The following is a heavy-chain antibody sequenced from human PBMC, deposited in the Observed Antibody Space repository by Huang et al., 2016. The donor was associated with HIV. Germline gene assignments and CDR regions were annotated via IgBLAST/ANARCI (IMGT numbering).Heavy chain of an antibody. D-gene: IGHD4-17*01. V-gene: IGHV1-8*02. J-gene: IGHJ4*02. Sequence: VHLVQSGAEVKKPGASVKVSCKASGYTFTNYDLTWVRKAPGRGLEWMGWMKPNTGTTCFAQSCQGRVTMTRKTSITTAYMELTSLTSEDTAVYYCARSAYGDLDYWGLGTLVIVSS. CDR1: GYTFTNYD. CDR3: ARSAYGDLDY. CDR2: MKPNTGTT.